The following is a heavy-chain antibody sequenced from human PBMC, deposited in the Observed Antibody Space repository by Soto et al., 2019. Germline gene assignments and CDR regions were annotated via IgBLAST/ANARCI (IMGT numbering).Heavy chain of an antibody. Sequence: QLQLRESGPGLVQPSGTLSLTCDVSGDSLTNNHWWSWVRQAHGKGLEWIGEIWHTGRPNYNPSLKSRVAISIDKTKNQCSLKLSSVTDEDTAVYYCVRDSRTGCSSINCYMHWGQGTLVTVSS. V-gene: IGHV4-4*02. CDR1: GDSLTNNHW. CDR3: VRDSRTGCSSINCYMH. D-gene: IGHD2-15*01. CDR2: IWHTGRP. J-gene: IGHJ4*02.